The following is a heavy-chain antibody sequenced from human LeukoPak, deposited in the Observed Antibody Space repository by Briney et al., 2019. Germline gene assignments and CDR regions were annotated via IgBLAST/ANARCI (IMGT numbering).Heavy chain of an antibody. V-gene: IGHV1-24*01. CDR2: FDPEDGET. CDR3: ATDRMWYSSSWYYFDY. D-gene: IGHD6-13*01. J-gene: IGHJ4*02. CDR1: GYTLTELS. Sequence: ASVKVSCKVSGYTLTELSMHWVRQAPGNGLEWMGGFDPEDGETIYAQKFQGRVTMTEDTSTDTAYMELSSLRSEDTAVYYCATDRMWYSSSWYYFDYWGQGTLVTVSS.